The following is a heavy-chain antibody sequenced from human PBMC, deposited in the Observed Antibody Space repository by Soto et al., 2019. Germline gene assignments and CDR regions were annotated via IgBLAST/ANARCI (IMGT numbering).Heavy chain of an antibody. J-gene: IGHJ4*03. CDR3: KEYRSSWHGY. CDR2: ISSSGTTV. V-gene: IGHV3-48*01. CDR1: GFSFSQYS. D-gene: IGHD6-13*01. Sequence: PGGSLRLSCAASGFSFSQYSMNWVRQAPGKGLEWISYISSSGTTVHYADSVKGRFTTSRDNAKNSLYLQMNSLRAEDTAVYYDKEYRSSWHGYWGQGTLVTVSS.